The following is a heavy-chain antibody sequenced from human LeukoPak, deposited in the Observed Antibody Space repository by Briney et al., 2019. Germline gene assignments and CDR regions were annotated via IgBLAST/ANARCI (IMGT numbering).Heavy chain of an antibody. D-gene: IGHD3-10*01. CDR1: GYTFTGYY. CDR3: ARAFGTMVRGVMGAPTDY. Sequence: GASVKVSCKASGYTFTGYYMHWVRQAPGQGLEWMGWINPNSGGTNYAQKFQGRVTMTRDTSISTAYMELSRLRSDDTAVYYCARAFGTMVRGVMGAPTDYWGQGTLVTVSS. J-gene: IGHJ4*02. CDR2: INPNSGGT. V-gene: IGHV1-2*02.